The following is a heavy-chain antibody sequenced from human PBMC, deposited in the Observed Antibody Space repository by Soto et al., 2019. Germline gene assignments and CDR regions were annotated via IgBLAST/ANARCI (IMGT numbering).Heavy chain of an antibody. CDR1: GFTVSSNY. CDR3: VRESDSSYWSFDY. CDR2: LYTGGST. J-gene: IGHJ4*02. D-gene: IGHD6-13*01. V-gene: IGHV3-53*01. Sequence: GGSLRLSCAASGFTVSSNYMSWFRQAPGKGLEWVSALYTGGSTYYADSVKGRFTISRDNSKNTLYLQMNSLRAEDTAVYYCVRESDSSYWSFDYWGQGTLVTVSS.